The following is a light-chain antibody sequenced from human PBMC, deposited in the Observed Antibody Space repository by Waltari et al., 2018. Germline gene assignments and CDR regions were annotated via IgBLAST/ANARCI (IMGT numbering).Light chain of an antibody. CDR3: QQLNDYPRT. CDR1: QGISSY. CDR2: AAS. Sequence: DVQFTLSPSLLSASVAARVPITCRASQGISSYLAWYQQKPGKAPNLLIYAASTLQSGVPSRFSGSGSGTEFTLTISSLQPEDFATYYCQQLNDYPRTFGGGTEVEI. V-gene: IGKV1-9*01. J-gene: IGKJ4*01.